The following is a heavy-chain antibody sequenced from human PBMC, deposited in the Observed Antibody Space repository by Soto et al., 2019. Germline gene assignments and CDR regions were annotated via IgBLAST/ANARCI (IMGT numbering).Heavy chain of an antibody. Sequence: LSLTCTVSGGSISSYYWSWIRQPPGKGLDWIGYLYYGGTTNYNPSLKSRVSISVDTSKNQFSLKLTSVTAADTAVYYCARGAGSFYYYGMDVWGQGTTVTVSS. CDR3: ARGAGSFYYYGMDV. D-gene: IGHD6-13*01. CDR1: GGSISSYY. V-gene: IGHV4-59*01. J-gene: IGHJ6*02. CDR2: LYYGGTT.